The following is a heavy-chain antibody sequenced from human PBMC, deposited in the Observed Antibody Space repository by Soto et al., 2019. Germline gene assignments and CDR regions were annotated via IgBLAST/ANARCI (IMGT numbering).Heavy chain of an antibody. Sequence: GGSLRLSCAASGFTFSYYYMSWIRQAPGKGLEWVSYISSSGSTIYYADSVKGRFTISRDNAKNSLYLQMNSLRAEDTAVYYCARLLLEYYYYGMDVWGQGTTVTVSS. CDR1: GFTFSYYY. CDR3: ARLLLEYYYYGMDV. V-gene: IGHV3-11*01. CDR2: ISSSGSTI. J-gene: IGHJ6*02. D-gene: IGHD1-1*01.